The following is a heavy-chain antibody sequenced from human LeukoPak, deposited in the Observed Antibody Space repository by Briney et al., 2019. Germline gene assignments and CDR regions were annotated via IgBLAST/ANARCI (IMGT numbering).Heavy chain of an antibody. D-gene: IGHD3-10*01. CDR1: GGTFSSFP. J-gene: IGHJ6*02. Sequence: ASVKVSCKASGGTFSSFPISWVRQAPGQGLEWLGKIFPFLDTTNYAHKFQGRVKITADKSTSTAYLELRSLRSEDTAIYYCARASELGEWFGDLLYVWGQGTAVTVSS. V-gene: IGHV1-69*08. CDR2: IFPFLDTT. CDR3: ARASELGEWFGDLLYV.